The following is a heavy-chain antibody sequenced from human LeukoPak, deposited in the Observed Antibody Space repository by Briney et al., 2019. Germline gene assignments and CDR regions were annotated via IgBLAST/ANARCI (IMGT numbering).Heavy chain of an antibody. V-gene: IGHV1-18*01. J-gene: IGHJ6*02. CDR3: ASGGLRSGYDRPDYYYGMDV. CDR1: GYTFTSYG. Sequence: ASVKVSCKASGYTFTSYGISWVRQAPGQGLEWMGWISAYNGNTNYAQKLQGRVTMTTDTSTSTAYMELRSLRSDVTAVYYCASGGLRSGYDRPDYYYGMDVWGQGTTVTVSS. CDR2: ISAYNGNT. D-gene: IGHD5-12*01.